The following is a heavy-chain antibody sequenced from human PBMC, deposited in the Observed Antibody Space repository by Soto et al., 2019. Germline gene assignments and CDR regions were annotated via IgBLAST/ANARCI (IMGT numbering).Heavy chain of an antibody. J-gene: IGHJ3*01. D-gene: IGHD3-16*02. Sequence: EVQLMESGGGLVQPGGSLRLSCASSGFTLSMSAVNWVRQAPGKGLEWVSYISDSGDRTYYADSVKGRFTISRDRSKNTVSLQMDSLRAEDTAVYYCAKDRGIIVKAGDAFDVWGQGTTGTVSS. V-gene: IGHV3-23*01. CDR2: ISDSGDRT. CDR3: AKDRGIIVKAGDAFDV. CDR1: GFTLSMSA.